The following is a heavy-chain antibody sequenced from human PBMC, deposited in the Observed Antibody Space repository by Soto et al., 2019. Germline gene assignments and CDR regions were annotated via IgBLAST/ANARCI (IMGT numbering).Heavy chain of an antibody. CDR1: GGSFSPYA. D-gene: IGHD1-26*01. CDR2: IIHGIGSA. CDR3: ANVVEWGNKDDY. J-gene: IGHJ4*02. V-gene: IGHV1-69*01. Sequence: QVQMVQSGAEVKKLGSSVTVSCKASGGSFSPYAIHWVRQAPGRGLEWMGAIIHGIGSANYAQKFQGILTITADVSASTVYMEMSSLTSEDTAIYFCANVVEWGNKDDYLGQGNLVTVSS.